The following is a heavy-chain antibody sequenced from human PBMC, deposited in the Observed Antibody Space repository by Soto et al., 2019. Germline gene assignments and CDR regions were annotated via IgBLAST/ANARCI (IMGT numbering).Heavy chain of an antibody. Sequence: EVQLLESGGGLVQPGGSLRLSCAASGFTFSSYAMRWVRQAPVKGLEWVSAISGSGGSTYYADSVKGRFTISRDNSKNTLYPEMSSLRAEDAAVYYCARRGSGSDYDYWGQGTRVTVSS. CDR1: GFTFSSYA. J-gene: IGHJ4*02. CDR2: ISGSGGST. CDR3: ARRGSGSDYDY. D-gene: IGHD1-26*01. V-gene: IGHV3-23*01.